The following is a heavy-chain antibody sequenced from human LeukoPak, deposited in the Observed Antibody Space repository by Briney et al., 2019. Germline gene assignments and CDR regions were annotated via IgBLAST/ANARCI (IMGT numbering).Heavy chain of an antibody. CDR2: IWYDGSNK. Sequence: GGSLRLSCAASGFTFSSCAMHWVRQAPGKGLEWVALIWYDGSNKYYADSVRGRFTISRDNSKNTLYLQMNSLRAEDTAVYYCAGGSGDFSPDYWGQGTLVTVSS. D-gene: IGHD4-17*01. J-gene: IGHJ4*02. CDR3: AGGSGDFSPDY. CDR1: GFTFSSCA. V-gene: IGHV3-33*08.